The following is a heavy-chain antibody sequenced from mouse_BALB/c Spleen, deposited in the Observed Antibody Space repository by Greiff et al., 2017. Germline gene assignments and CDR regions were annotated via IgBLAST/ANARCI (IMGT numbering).Heavy chain of an antibody. J-gene: IGHJ1*01. D-gene: IGHD1-1*01. CDR3: ARGGYYGSSYWYFDV. CDR2: IYPGGGYT. Sequence: QVQLQQSGAELVRPGTSVKISCKASGYTFTNYWLGWVKQRPGHGLEWIGDIYPGGGYTNYNEKFKGKATLTADTSSSTVYMQLSSLTSEDSAVYFCARGGYYGSSYWYFDVWGAGTTVTVSS. V-gene: IGHV1-63*02. CDR1: GYTFTNYW.